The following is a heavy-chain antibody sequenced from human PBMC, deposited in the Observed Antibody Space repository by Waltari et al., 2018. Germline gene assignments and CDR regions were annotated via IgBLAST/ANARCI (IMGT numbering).Heavy chain of an antibody. D-gene: IGHD6-19*01. J-gene: IGHJ4*02. Sequence: EVQLVESGGGLVQPGGSLRLSCAASGFTFSSYWMSWVRQAPGKGLEWVANIKQDGSEKYYVDSVKGRFTISRDNAKNSLYLQMNSLRAEDTAVYYCARDTQQWLVLGYFDYWGQGTLVIVSS. CDR3: ARDTQQWLVLGYFDY. V-gene: IGHV3-7*01. CDR1: GFTFSSYW. CDR2: IKQDGSEK.